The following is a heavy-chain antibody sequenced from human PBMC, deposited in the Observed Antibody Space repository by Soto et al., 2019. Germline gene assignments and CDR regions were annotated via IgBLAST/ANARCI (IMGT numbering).Heavy chain of an antibody. CDR1: GFTFSSYG. CDR3: AREKYSYGQAYYYYYGMDV. CDR2: ISYDGSNK. V-gene: IGHV3-30*03. Sequence: QVQLVESGGGVVQPGRSLRLSCAASGFTFSSYGMHWVRQAPGKGLEWVAVISYDGSNKYYADSVKGRFTISRDNSKNTLYLQMNSLRAEDTAVYYCAREKYSYGQAYYYYYGMDVWGQGTTVTVSS. J-gene: IGHJ6*02. D-gene: IGHD5-18*01.